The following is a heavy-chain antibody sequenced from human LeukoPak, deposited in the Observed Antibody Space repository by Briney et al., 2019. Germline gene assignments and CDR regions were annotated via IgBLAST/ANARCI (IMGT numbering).Heavy chain of an antibody. V-gene: IGHV3-21*01. D-gene: IGHD6-13*01. CDR1: GFTFSSYD. CDR3: ARGRGIAASYFDY. J-gene: IGHJ4*02. Sequence: GGSLRLSCAASGFTFSSYDMSWVRQAPGKGLEWVSSISSSSSYIYYADSVKGRFTISRDNAKNSLYLQMNSLRAEDTAVYYCARGRGIAASYFDYWGQGTLVTVSS. CDR2: ISSSSSYI.